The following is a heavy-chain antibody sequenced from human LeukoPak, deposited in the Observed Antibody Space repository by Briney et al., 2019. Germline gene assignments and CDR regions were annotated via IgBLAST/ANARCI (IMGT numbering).Heavy chain of an antibody. CDR1: GGSFSGYH. CDR2: INHSEST. V-gene: IGHV4-34*01. CDR3: ARGRVDIVVVPAAMSRYFDY. J-gene: IGHJ4*02. D-gene: IGHD2-2*03. Sequence: SETLSLTCAVYGGSFSGYHWSWIRQPPGKGLEWIGEINHSESTNYNPSLKSRVTISVDTSKNQFSLKLSSVTAADTAVYYCARGRVDIVVVPAAMSRYFDYWGQGTLVTVSS.